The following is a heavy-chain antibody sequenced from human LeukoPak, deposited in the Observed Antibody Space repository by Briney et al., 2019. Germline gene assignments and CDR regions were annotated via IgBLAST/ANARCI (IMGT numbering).Heavy chain of an antibody. D-gene: IGHD3-9*01. CDR1: GYSISSGYY. CDR3: ARDTNYDILTGYYYGMDV. J-gene: IGHJ6*02. V-gene: IGHV4-38-2*02. Sequence: PSETLSLTCTVSGYSISSGYYWGWIRQPPGKGLEWIGSIYHSGSTYYNPSLKSRVTISVDTSKNQFSLKLSSVTAADTAVYYCARDTNYDILTGYYYGMDVWGQGTTVTVSS. CDR2: IYHSGST.